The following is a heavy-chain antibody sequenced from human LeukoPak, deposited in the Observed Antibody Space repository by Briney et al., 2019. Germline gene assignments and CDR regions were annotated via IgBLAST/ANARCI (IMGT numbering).Heavy chain of an antibody. CDR2: ISFDGTAT. Sequence: PGGSLRLSCAASGFTLSNCAMSWVRQAPGKGLEWISLISFDGTATSYADSVKGRFTISRDTSRNALFLQMNSLRADDTAVYYCAKDQLEDGYNSIWGQGTLVTVSS. V-gene: IGHV3-23*01. D-gene: IGHD5-24*01. CDR3: AKDQLEDGYNSI. CDR1: GFTLSNCA. J-gene: IGHJ4*02.